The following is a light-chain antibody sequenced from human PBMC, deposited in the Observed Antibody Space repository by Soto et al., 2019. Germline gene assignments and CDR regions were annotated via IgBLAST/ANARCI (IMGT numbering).Light chain of an antibody. CDR2: GNA. CDR3: QSYDRSLSGYV. CDR1: SSNIGADYD. V-gene: IGLV1-40*01. Sequence: QSVLTQPPSVSGAPGQRIIISCTGSSSNIGADYDVHWYKQFPGAAPKLLIYGNANRPSGVPDRISGSKSGTSASLAITGFQAEDEADYYCQSYDRSLSGYVFGTGTKVTVL. J-gene: IGLJ1*01.